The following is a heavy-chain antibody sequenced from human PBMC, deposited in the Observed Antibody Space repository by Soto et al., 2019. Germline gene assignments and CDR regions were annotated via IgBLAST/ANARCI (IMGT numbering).Heavy chain of an antibody. CDR1: GFTFSSYG. V-gene: IGHV3-30*18. CDR2: TSYDGSNK. J-gene: IGHJ4*02. D-gene: IGHD2-15*01. Sequence: PGGSLRLSCAASGFTFSSYGMHWVRQAPGKGLEWVAVTSYDGSNKNYADSVKGRFTISRENSKNTLYLQMDSLGVEDTAVYYCAKGGLGYCSAGTCPYDYWGQGTPVTVSS. CDR3: AKGGLGYCSAGTCPYDY.